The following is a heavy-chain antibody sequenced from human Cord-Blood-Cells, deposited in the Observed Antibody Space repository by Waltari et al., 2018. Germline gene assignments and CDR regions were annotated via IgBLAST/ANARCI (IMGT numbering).Heavy chain of an antibody. J-gene: IGHJ4*02. CDR3: ARRGGRYSGSWYFDY. D-gene: IGHD6-13*01. V-gene: IGHV4-59*01. Sequence: QVQLLESGPGLVKPSETLSLTCTVSGGAISSYYRTWIRQPPGKGLEWIGYIYYSGSTNYNPSLKSRVTIAVDTSKNQFSQKLSSVTAADTAVYYCARRGGRYSGSWYFDYWGQGTLVTVSS. CDR1: GGAISSYY. CDR2: IYYSGST.